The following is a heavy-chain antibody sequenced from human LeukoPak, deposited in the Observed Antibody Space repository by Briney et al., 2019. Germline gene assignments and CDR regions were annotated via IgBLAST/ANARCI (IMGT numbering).Heavy chain of an antibody. CDR2: MNPNSGNT. CDR1: GYTFTSYD. Sequence: ASVKVSCKASGYTFTSYDINWVRQATGQGLEWMGWMNPNSGNTGYAQKFQGRVTMTRNTSISTAYMELSSLRSEDTAVYYCARGVLAAAGTVTDWFDPWGQGTLVTVSS. J-gene: IGHJ5*02. V-gene: IGHV1-8*01. D-gene: IGHD6-13*01. CDR3: ARGVLAAAGTVTDWFDP.